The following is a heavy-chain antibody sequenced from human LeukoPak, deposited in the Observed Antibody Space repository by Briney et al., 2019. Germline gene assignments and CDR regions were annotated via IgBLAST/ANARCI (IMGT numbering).Heavy chain of an antibody. CDR3: VRPYSSGWVDC. CDR2: IKQDGSEK. Sequence: ETLSLTCAVYGGSFSGYYWSWVRQAPGKGLEWVANIKQDGSEKYYVDSVKGRFTISRDNAKNSLYLQMNSLRAEDTAVYYCVRPYSSGWVDCWGQGTLVTVSS. CDR1: GGSFSGYY. J-gene: IGHJ4*02. V-gene: IGHV3-7*04. D-gene: IGHD6-19*01.